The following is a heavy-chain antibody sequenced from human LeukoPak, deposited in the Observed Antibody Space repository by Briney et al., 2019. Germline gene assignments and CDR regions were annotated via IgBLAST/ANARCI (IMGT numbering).Heavy chain of an antibody. CDR3: TTGLSSPSWYGISS. J-gene: IGHJ5*02. Sequence: PGGSLRLSCAPSGFAFSNAWMNWGRPAPGEGRGWVGRIKRTTDGGTTDYTAPVKGRFTISRDDSQPPLYLQMNSLTTDDTAVYYCTTGLSSPSWYGISSWGQGTLVIVSS. V-gene: IGHV3-15*01. D-gene: IGHD6-13*01. CDR1: GFAFSNAW. CDR2: IKRTTDGGTT.